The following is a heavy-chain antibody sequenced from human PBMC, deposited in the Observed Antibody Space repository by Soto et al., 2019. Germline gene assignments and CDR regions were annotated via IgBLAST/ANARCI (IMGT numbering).Heavy chain of an antibody. Sequence: ASVKVSCKASGYTFSSYAMHWVRQAPGQRLEWMGWINAGYGNTKSSQKFQDRVTISRDTSASTAYMELTSLRSEDTAVYYCARDTGDGTFDFWGQGTPVTVSS. D-gene: IGHD7-27*01. CDR1: GYTFSSYA. J-gene: IGHJ4*02. CDR2: INAGYGNT. CDR3: ARDTGDGTFDF. V-gene: IGHV1-3*01.